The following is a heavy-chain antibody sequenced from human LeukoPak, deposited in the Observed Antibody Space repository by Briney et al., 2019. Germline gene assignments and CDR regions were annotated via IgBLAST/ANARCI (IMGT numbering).Heavy chain of an antibody. CDR3: ARLLWDYDSSGRDY. D-gene: IGHD3-22*01. J-gene: IGHJ4*02. Sequence: GSLRLSCAASGFTVSSNYMSWVRQAPGKGLEWVSVIYSGGSTYYADSVKGRFTISRDNSKNTLYLQMNSLRAEDTAVYYCARLLWDYDSSGRDYWGQGTLVTVSS. CDR1: GFTVSSNY. V-gene: IGHV3-66*01. CDR2: IYSGGST.